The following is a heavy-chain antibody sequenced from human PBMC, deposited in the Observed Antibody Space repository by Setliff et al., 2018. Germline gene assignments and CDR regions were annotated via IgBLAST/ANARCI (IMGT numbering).Heavy chain of an antibody. CDR2: INHSGST. V-gene: IGHV4-38-2*01. CDR1: GYSISNGFY. CDR3: RYWSGYYNNDY. D-gene: IGHD3-3*01. Sequence: SETLSLTCAVSGYSISNGFYWGWIRQSPGKGLEWIGEINHSGSTNYNPSLKSRLTISVDASTNQFSLKLYSVTAADTAVYYCRYWSGYYNNDYWGQGTLVTVSS. J-gene: IGHJ4*02.